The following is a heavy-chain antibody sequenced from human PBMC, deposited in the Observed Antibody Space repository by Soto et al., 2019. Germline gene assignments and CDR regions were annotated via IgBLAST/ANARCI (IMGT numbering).Heavy chain of an antibody. Sequence: ASVQVSFKASCYTFPTYGIICVRQSPGQGLEWMGWISAYNGNTNYAQKLQGRVTMTTDTSTSTAYMELRSLRSDDTAVYYCARSARVYDFWSGYPFDYWGQGTLVTVSS. CDR3: ARSARVYDFWSGYPFDY. D-gene: IGHD3-3*01. V-gene: IGHV1-18*04. J-gene: IGHJ4*02. CDR2: ISAYNGNT. CDR1: CYTFPTYG.